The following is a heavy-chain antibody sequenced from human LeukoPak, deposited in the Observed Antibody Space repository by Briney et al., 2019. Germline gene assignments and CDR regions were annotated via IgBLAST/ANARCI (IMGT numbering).Heavy chain of an antibody. Sequence: SVKVSCKASGGTFSSYAISWVRQAPGQGLEWMGRIIPIFGTANYAQKFQGRVTITTDESTSTAYMELSSLRSEDTAVYYCASLEAAAGFAFDIWGQGTMVTVSS. D-gene: IGHD6-13*01. V-gene: IGHV1-69*05. CDR2: IIPIFGTA. CDR1: GGTFSSYA. J-gene: IGHJ3*02. CDR3: ASLEAAAGFAFDI.